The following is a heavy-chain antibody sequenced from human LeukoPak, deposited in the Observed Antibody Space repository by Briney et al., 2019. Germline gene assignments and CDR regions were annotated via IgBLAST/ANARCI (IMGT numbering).Heavy chain of an antibody. J-gene: IGHJ4*02. V-gene: IGHV4-59*01. CDR1: GGSITNYY. Sequence: SETLSLTCTVSGGSITNYYWSWVRQPPGQGLEWIAYIYHTGSTNYNPSLKSRVTISIDTSKNQFSLNLSSVTAADTAIYYCARGPTRYYFDYWGQGTLVTISS. CDR2: IYHTGST. CDR3: ARGPTRYYFDY.